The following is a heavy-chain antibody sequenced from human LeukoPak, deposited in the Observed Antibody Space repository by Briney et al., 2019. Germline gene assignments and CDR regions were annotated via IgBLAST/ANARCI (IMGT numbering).Heavy chain of an antibody. J-gene: IGHJ6*04. CDR3: ARSGYCSGGSCYSNYYYGMDV. Sequence: SVKVSCKASGGTFSSYAISWVRQAPGQGLEWMGGIIPIFGTANYAQKFQGRVTITADESTSTAYMELNSLRSEDTAVYYCARSGYCSGGSCYSNYYYGMDVWGKGTTVTVSS. V-gene: IGHV1-69*01. D-gene: IGHD2-15*01. CDR2: IIPIFGTA. CDR1: GGTFSSYA.